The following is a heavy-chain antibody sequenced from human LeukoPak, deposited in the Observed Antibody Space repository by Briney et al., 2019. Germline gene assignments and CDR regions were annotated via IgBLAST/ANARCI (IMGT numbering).Heavy chain of an antibody. D-gene: IGHD6-13*01. CDR3: ARPAGYSSSYPFDY. V-gene: IGHV1-18*04. CDR1: GYTFTRYG. J-gene: IGHJ4*02. Sequence: GASVKVSCKASGYTFTRYGISWARQAPGQGLEWMGWISAYNGNTNYAQKLQGRVTMTTDTSTSTAYMELRSLRSDDTAVYYCARPAGYSSSYPFDYWGQGTLVTVSS. CDR2: ISAYNGNT.